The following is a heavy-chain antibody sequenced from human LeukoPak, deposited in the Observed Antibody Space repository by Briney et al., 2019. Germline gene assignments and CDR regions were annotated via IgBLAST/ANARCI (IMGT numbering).Heavy chain of an antibody. J-gene: IGHJ4*02. D-gene: IGHD4-17*01. CDR1: GFTFSSYA. Sequence: GGSLRLSCAASGFTFSSYAMTWVRQAPGKGLEWVSGIYENGGTTYYADSVKGRFSISRDNSKNTLYLQMDSLRAEDTAVYYCAREDYGGNDYWGQGTLVTVSS. V-gene: IGHV3-23*01. CDR3: AREDYGGNDY. CDR2: IYENGGTT.